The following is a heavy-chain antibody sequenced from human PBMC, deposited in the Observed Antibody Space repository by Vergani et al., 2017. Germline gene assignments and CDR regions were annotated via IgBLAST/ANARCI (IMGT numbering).Heavy chain of an antibody. Sequence: QVQLVQSGAEVKKPGSSVKVSCKVSGYTLTELSMHWVRQAPGKGLEWMGRIIPIFGTANYAQKFQGRVTITADESTSTAYMELSSLRSEDTAVYYCARERGDYWGQGTLVTVSS. CDR3: ARERGDY. CDR2: IIPIFGTA. D-gene: IGHD3-10*01. V-gene: IGHV1-69*18. J-gene: IGHJ4*02. CDR1: GYTLTELS.